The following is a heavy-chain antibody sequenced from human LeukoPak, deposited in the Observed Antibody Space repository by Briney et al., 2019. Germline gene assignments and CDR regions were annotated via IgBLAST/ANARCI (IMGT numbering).Heavy chain of an antibody. Sequence: ASVKVSCKASGYTFTTYYMHLVRQAPGQGLEWMGKINPSGGLTWYSQKFEDRVTMTRDTSTSTVYMELSSLRSDDTAVYYCARGVSMGRGGITSRPPHYFDYWGQGTLVTVSS. V-gene: IGHV1-46*01. CDR2: INPSGGLT. CDR1: GYTFTTYY. CDR3: ARGVSMGRGGITSRPPHYFDY. D-gene: IGHD3-10*01. J-gene: IGHJ4*02.